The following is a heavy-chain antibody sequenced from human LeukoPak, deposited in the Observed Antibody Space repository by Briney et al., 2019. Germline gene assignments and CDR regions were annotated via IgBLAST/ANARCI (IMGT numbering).Heavy chain of an antibody. J-gene: IGHJ4*02. V-gene: IGHV3-21*01. CDR3: ARHSGGIDY. D-gene: IGHD2-15*01. Sequence: GGSLRLSCAASGFIFSSYAMTWVRQAPGKGLEWVSSINSGSGYISYADSVKGRFTISRDNAKNSLFLQMNSLRAEDTAVFYCARHSGGIDYWGQGTLVTVSS. CDR2: INSGSGYI. CDR1: GFIFSSYA.